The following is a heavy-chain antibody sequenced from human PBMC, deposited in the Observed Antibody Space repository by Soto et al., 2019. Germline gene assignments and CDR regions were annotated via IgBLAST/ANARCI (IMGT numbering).Heavy chain of an antibody. CDR3: ARGVYGSGNYYTGPSAFDI. D-gene: IGHD3-10*01. CDR1: GGTLSDHG. Sequence: QVQLEQSGAEVTKPGSSVKVSCKASGGTLSDHGVAWLRQAPGQGLEWMGGTIPVFNTAKYAQKIQGRVTVTADKSTNMAYMELSSLTSEDTAFYFCARGVYGSGNYYTGPSAFDIWGQGTKVIVYS. J-gene: IGHJ3*02. V-gene: IGHV1-69*06. CDR2: TIPVFNTA.